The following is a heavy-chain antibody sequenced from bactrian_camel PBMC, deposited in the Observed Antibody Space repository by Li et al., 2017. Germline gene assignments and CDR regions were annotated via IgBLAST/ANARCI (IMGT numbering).Heavy chain of an antibody. D-gene: IGHD7*01. Sequence: HVQLVESGGGSVQAGGSLRLSCAASTGTFRSACMGWIRQVSGKEREGVAAIDSVRSTSYADSVKGRFTISKDNAKNTLYLQMNSLNTEDTAMYYCAAAAGLFGGTCVDVRSVDYWGQGTQVTVS. CDR1: TGTFRSAC. V-gene: IGHV3S53*01. J-gene: IGHJ4*01. CDR2: IDSVRST. CDR3: AAAAGLFGGTCVDVRSVDY.